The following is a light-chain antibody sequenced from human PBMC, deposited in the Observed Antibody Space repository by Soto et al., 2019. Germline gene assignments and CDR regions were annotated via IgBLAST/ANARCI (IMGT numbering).Light chain of an antibody. Sequence: NFMLTQPHSVSESPGKTVTISCTRSSGSIASNYVQWYQQRPGSAPTTEIYEDNQRPSGVPDRFSGSIDSSSNSASLTISGLKTEDEADYYCQPYDSNRGVFGGGTKLTVL. V-gene: IGLV6-57*04. CDR1: SGSIASNY. CDR2: EDN. J-gene: IGLJ2*01. CDR3: QPYDSNRGV.